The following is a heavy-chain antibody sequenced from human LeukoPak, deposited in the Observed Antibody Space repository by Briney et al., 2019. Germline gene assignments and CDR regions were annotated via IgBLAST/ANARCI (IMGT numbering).Heavy chain of an antibody. D-gene: IGHD1-26*01. CDR2: VNPNSGNT. Sequence: ASVKVSCKTSGYTFSSYDINWVRQAPGQGLEWMGWVNPNSGNTGYAQKFRDRVTMTRSTSISTAYMELSSLRSEDTAVYYCARSPVGARRRNDYWGQGTLVTVYS. V-gene: IGHV1-8*01. CDR3: ARSPVGARRRNDY. CDR1: GYTFSSYD. J-gene: IGHJ4*02.